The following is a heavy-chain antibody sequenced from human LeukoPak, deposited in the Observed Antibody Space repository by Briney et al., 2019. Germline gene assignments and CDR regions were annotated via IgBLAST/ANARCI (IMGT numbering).Heavy chain of an antibody. Sequence: PGGSPRLSCAASGFTFSSYAMSWVRQAPGKGLEWVSAISGSGGSTYYADSVKGRFTISRDNSKNTLYLQMNSLRAEDTAVYYCAKDGPPIVVVVAATPGYFDYWGQGTLVTVSS. CDR3: AKDGPPIVVVVAATPGYFDY. D-gene: IGHD2-15*01. V-gene: IGHV3-23*01. J-gene: IGHJ4*02. CDR1: GFTFSSYA. CDR2: ISGSGGST.